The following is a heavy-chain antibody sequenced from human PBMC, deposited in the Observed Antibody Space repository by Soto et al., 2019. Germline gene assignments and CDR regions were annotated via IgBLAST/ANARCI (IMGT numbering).Heavy chain of an antibody. CDR2: ISYDGSNK. Sequence: QVQLVESGGGVVQPGRSLRLSCAASGFTFSSYGMHWVRQAPGKGLEWVAVISYDGSNKYYADSVKGRFTISRDNSKNTLYLQMNSRRAEDTAVYYCAKDALSGGWYGYYYYYYGMDVWGQGTTVTVSS. V-gene: IGHV3-30*18. J-gene: IGHJ6*02. CDR1: GFTFSSYG. D-gene: IGHD6-19*01. CDR3: AKDALSGGWYGYYYYYYGMDV.